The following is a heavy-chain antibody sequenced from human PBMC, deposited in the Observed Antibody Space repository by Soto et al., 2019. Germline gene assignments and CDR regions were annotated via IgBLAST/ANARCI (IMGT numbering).Heavy chain of an antibody. V-gene: IGHV3-33*01. CDR3: ARVHKAYSSGWFPSQAFDY. Sequence: QVQLVESGGGVVQPGRSLRLSCAASGFTFSSYGMHWVRQAPGKGLEWVAVIWYDGSNKYYADSVKGRFTISRDNSKNTLDLQMNSLRAEDTAVYYCARVHKAYSSGWFPSQAFDYWGQGTLVTVSS. CDR2: IWYDGSNK. D-gene: IGHD6-19*01. CDR1: GFTFSSYG. J-gene: IGHJ4*02.